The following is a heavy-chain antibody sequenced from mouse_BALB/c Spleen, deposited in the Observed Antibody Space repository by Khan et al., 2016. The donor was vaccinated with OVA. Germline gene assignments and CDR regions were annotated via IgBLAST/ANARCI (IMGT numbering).Heavy chain of an antibody. J-gene: IGHJ4*01. CDR3: ARPYLASRYPMDH. CDR1: GYTLTDYA. V-gene: IGHV1S137*01. CDR2: ISTYYVNT. Sequence: QVQLQQSGPELVRPGVSVKSSGKGSGYTLTDYAMHWVKQIHAKSLEWVGVISTYYVNTNYNQKFNGEATLTVDKSSSTTYMELARLTSEDSAISDDARPYLASRYPMDHWGHGPSLTVSS. D-gene: IGHD6-2*01.